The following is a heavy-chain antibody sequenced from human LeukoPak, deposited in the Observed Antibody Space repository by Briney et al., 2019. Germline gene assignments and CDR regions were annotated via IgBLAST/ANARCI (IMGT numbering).Heavy chain of an antibody. CDR3: ASIPYGGNNDY. V-gene: IGHV3-9*01. D-gene: IGHD4-23*01. J-gene: IGHJ4*02. CDR1: GFTFDNYA. CDR2: ISWNSGSI. Sequence: PGRSLRLSCAASGFTFDNYAMHWVRQAPGKGLEWVSGISWNSGSIGYADSVKGRFTISRDNAKNSLYLQMNSLRAEDTALYYCASIPYGGNNDYWGQGTLVTVSS.